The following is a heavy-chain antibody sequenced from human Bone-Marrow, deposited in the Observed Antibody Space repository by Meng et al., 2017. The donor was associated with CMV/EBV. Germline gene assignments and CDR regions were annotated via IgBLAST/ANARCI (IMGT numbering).Heavy chain of an antibody. J-gene: IGHJ3*02. Sequence: SETLSLTCTVSGGSISSSSYYWGWIRQPPGKGLEWIGSIYYSGSTYYNPSLKSRVTISVDTSKNQFSMKLSSVTAADTAVYSCAREGIVVVPAALNAFDIWGQGTMVTVSS. D-gene: IGHD2-2*01. CDR2: IYYSGST. V-gene: IGHV4-39*07. CDR1: GGSISSSSYY. CDR3: AREGIVVVPAALNAFDI.